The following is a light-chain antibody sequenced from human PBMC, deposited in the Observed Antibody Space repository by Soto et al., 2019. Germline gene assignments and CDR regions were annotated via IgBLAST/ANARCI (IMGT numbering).Light chain of an antibody. CDR3: AAWDVSLVV. CDR2: SDN. J-gene: IGLJ2*01. CDR1: SSNIGTNN. V-gene: IGLV1-44*01. Sequence: QSVLTQPHSASGTPGQRVTIFCSGSSSNIGTNNGIWYQQLPGAALKLLIYSDNQRPSGVPDRSSGSKSGTSASLAISGLQCEDEADYYCAAWDVSLVVFGGGTKLTVL.